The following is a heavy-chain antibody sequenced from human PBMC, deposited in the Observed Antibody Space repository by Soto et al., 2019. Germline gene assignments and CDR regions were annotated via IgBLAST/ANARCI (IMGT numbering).Heavy chain of an antibody. CDR1: GGSISSGGYY. CDR3: ARDTYGDHGFWFDP. CDR2: IYYSGST. Sequence: QVQLQESGPGLVTPSQTLSLTCTVSGGSISSGGYYWSWIRQHPGKGLEWIGYIYYSGSTYYNPSLKSRVTISVDTSKNQFSLKLSSVTAADTAVYYCARDTYGDHGFWFDPWGQGTLVTVSS. D-gene: IGHD4-17*01. V-gene: IGHV4-31*03. J-gene: IGHJ5*02.